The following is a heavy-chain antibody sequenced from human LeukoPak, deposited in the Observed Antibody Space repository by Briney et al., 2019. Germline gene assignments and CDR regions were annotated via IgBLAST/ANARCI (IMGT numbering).Heavy chain of an antibody. J-gene: IGHJ4*02. CDR3: ARENKGVDSSGGLFDY. CDR2: ISGYNGNT. CDR1: GYPFTNYG. V-gene: IGHV1-18*01. D-gene: IGHD3-22*01. Sequence: ASVKVSCKASGYPFTNYGTSWVRQAPGQGLEWMGWISGYNGNTNSAQKFQGRVTITADESTSTAYMELSSLRSEDTAVYYCARENKGVDSSGGLFDYWGQGTLVTVSS.